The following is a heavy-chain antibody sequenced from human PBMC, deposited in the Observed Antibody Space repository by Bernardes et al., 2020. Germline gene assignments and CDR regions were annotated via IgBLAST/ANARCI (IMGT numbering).Heavy chain of an antibody. CDR2: MNQDGSEK. CDR3: ARGHEASGGYPNGVY. Sequence: GGSLRLSCEVSGFTFSRHWMSWVRQAPGKGLEWVANMNQDGSEKYHVDSVKGRFSISRDNAKNSLFLQMDGLRAEDTAVYYCARGHEASGGYPNGVYWGQGTLVIVSS. J-gene: IGHJ4*02. D-gene: IGHD3-10*01. CDR1: GFTFSRHW. V-gene: IGHV3-7*01.